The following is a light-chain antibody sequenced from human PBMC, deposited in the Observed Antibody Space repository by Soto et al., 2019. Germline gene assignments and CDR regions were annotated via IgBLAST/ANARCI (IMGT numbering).Light chain of an antibody. Sequence: DIQMTQSPSSLSASVGDRVTITCQASHHISDYLNWYQQKPGKAPKLLIYDASSLQTGVPARFRGSGSGTHFTLTITSLQPEDAATYYCLQYDTVPRLFGGGTKVDIK. J-gene: IGKJ4*01. CDR3: LQYDTVPRL. CDR2: DAS. CDR1: HHISDY. V-gene: IGKV1-33*01.